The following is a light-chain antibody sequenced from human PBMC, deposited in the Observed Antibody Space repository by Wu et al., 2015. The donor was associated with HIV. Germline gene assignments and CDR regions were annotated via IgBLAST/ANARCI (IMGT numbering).Light chain of an antibody. CDR3: QQYGASPLT. CDR2: VAS. J-gene: IGKJ4*01. V-gene: IGKV3-20*01. Sequence: EIVLTQSPDTLSLSPGDRATLSCRASQSVSRYQLAWYQQKPGQAPRLLIYVASSRATGVPDRFSGSGSGTDFTLTISRLEPEDFAVYYCQQYGASPLTFGGGTKVEIK. CDR1: QSVSRYQ.